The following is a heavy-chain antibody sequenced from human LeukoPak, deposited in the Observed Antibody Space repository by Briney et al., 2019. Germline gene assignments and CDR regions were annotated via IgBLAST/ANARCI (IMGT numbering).Heavy chain of an antibody. CDR1: GGSISSYY. Sequence: SETLSLTCTVSGGSISSYYWSWIRQPPGKGLEWIGYIYYSGSTNYNPSLKSRVTISVDTSKNQFSLKLSSVTAADTAVYYCARNLVAAWLDAFDTWGQGTMVTVSS. J-gene: IGHJ3*02. V-gene: IGHV4-59*01. D-gene: IGHD2-15*01. CDR2: IYYSGST. CDR3: ARNLVAAWLDAFDT.